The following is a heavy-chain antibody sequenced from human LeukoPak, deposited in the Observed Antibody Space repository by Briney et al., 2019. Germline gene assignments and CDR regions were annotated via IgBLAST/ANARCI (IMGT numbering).Heavy chain of an antibody. CDR1: GITISSAW. J-gene: IGHJ4*02. CDR2: IKSESDGGTT. CDR3: TTPPD. V-gene: IGHV3-15*01. Sequence: GGSLRLSCEAPGITISSAWMSWVRQPPGKGLEYVARIKSESDGGTTDHAAPVKGRFTISRDDSKNTLYLQMNSLTIEDTAVYYCTTPPDWGQGTLVTVSP.